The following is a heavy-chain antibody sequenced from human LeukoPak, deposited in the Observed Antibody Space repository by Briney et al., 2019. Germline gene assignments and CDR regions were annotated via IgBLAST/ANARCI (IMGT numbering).Heavy chain of an antibody. CDR3: ARAPRRGSPIGLDY. V-gene: IGHV4-34*01. Sequence: PSETLSLTCAVYGGSFSGYYWSWIRQPPGKGLEWIGEINHSGSTNYNASLKSRVTISVDTSKNQFSLKLSSVTAADTAVYYCARAPRRGSPIGLDYWGQGTLVTVSS. J-gene: IGHJ4*02. CDR2: INHSGST. CDR1: GGSFSGYY. D-gene: IGHD1-26*01.